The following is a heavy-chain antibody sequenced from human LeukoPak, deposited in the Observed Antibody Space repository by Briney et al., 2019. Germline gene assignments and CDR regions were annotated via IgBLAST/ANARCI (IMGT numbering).Heavy chain of an antibody. J-gene: IGHJ6*02. CDR1: GYSFSSYW. CDR3: ARRRTEVEHYAMDV. V-gene: IGHV5-51*01. D-gene: IGHD1-14*01. Sequence: GESLKISCKGSGYSFSSYWIGWVRQMPGKGLEWMGIIYPGDSDTRYSPSFQGQVTISADTSINTAYLQWSSLKASDTAMYYCARRRTEVEHYAMDVWGQGTTVTVSS. CDR2: IYPGDSDT.